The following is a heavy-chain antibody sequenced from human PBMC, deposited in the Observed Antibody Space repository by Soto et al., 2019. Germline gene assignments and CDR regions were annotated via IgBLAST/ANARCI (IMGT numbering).Heavy chain of an antibody. CDR3: ARATRYSGGWYYFDY. J-gene: IGHJ4*02. D-gene: IGHD6-19*01. Sequence: SDTLSLTCAVYGGSFSCYYWSWLRQPPGKGLEWIGEINHSGSTNYNPPLKSRVTISVDTSKNQFSLKLSSVTAAETAVYYCARATRYSGGWYYFDYWGQGTLVTVSS. CDR1: GGSFSCYY. CDR2: INHSGST. V-gene: IGHV4-34*01.